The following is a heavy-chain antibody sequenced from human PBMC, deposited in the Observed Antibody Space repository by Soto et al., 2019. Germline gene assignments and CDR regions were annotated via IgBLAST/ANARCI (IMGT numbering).Heavy chain of an antibody. Sequence: PGGSLRLSCAASGFTFSSYAMSWVRQAPGKGLEWVSAISGSGGSTYYADSVKGRFTISRDNSKNTLYLQMNSLRAEDTAVYYCAKDKDEYCTNGVCYIPFDYWGQGTLVTVSS. D-gene: IGHD2-8*01. J-gene: IGHJ4*02. CDR2: ISGSGGST. V-gene: IGHV3-23*01. CDR3: AKDKDEYCTNGVCYIPFDY. CDR1: GFTFSSYA.